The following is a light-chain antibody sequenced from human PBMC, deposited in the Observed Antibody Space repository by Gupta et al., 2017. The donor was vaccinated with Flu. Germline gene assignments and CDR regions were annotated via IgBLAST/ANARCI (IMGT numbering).Light chain of an antibody. CDR3: QQYDKRPLT. CDR1: KDTSNY. J-gene: IGKJ4*01. Sequence: DIQKTKSPSSLSASAGDRVTITCQASKDTSNYLNWYQQKPGKAPKLLIYDASNVETGVPTMFSGIGSGTDFTVTISSLQPEDIATYYVQQYDKRPLTFGGGTKVEIK. V-gene: IGKV1-33*01. CDR2: DAS.